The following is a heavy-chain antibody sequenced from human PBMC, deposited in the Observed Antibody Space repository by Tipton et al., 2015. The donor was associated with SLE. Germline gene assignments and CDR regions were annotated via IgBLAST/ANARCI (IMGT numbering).Heavy chain of an antibody. CDR3: AKDYNYDYPDYN. V-gene: IGHV4-31*03. Sequence: TLSLTCTVSGGSISTGGYYWSWIRQHPGKGLEWIGYIYNSGGTDYNPSLKSRVTISADTSKNHFSLKLNSVTAADTAVYYCAKDYNYDYPDYNWGQGTLVIVSS. D-gene: IGHD4-17*01. CDR2: IYNSGGT. J-gene: IGHJ4*02. CDR1: GGSISTGGYY.